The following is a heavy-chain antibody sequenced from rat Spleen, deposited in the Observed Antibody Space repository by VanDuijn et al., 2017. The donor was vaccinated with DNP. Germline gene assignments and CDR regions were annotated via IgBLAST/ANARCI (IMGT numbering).Heavy chain of an antibody. CDR2: ISTSGGST. D-gene: IGHD1-11*01. V-gene: IGHV5-27*01. CDR3: TTDFERGY. J-gene: IGHJ2*01. CDR1: GFTFSNSD. Sequence: EVQLVESGGGLVQPGGSLKLSCAASGFTFSNSDMAWVRQAPTKGLEWVASISTSGGSTYYRDSVKGRFTISRDNAKSILYLQMESLRSEDTATFYCTTDFERGYWGQGVMVTVSS.